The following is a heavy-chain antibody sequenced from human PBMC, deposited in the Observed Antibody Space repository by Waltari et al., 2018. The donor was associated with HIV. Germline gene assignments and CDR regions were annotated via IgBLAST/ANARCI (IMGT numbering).Heavy chain of an antibody. CDR2: ISSSSTTI. Sequence: EVQLVESGGGLVQPGGSLRLSCEASGFTFSTYSMNWVRQAPGKGLEWVSYISSSSTTIYYADSVKGRFTISRDNAKNLLYLQMNSLRAEDTAVYYCARDKAVIQPDAFDIWGQGTMVTVSS. V-gene: IGHV3-48*04. D-gene: IGHD2-21*01. J-gene: IGHJ3*02. CDR1: GFTFSTYS. CDR3: ARDKAVIQPDAFDI.